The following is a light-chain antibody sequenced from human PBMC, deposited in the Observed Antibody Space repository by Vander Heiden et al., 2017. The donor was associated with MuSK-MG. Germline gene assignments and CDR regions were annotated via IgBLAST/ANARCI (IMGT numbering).Light chain of an antibody. CDR2: GAS. CDR1: ENIYIY. Sequence: DIQMTQSPSSLSAFVGDRITITCRASENIYIYLNWYQQKPGKAPKVLIYGASTLQRGVPSRFGGSGSGTDFTLTITNLQPEDSATYYWQQSYSSLTFGGGTKVEI. CDR3: QQSYSSLT. V-gene: IGKV1-39*01. J-gene: IGKJ4*01.